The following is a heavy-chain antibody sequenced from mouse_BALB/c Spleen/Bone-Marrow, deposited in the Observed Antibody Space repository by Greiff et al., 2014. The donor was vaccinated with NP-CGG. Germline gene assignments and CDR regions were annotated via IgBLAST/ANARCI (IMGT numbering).Heavy chain of an antibody. V-gene: IGHV1-9*01. CDR3: ARRGVHYWYFDV. CDR1: GYTLSSYW. Sequence: QVQLQQSGAELMKPGASVKISCKATGYTLSSYWMAWVKQRPGHGLAWIGEILPGSGSSNYNEKFKGKATFTADTSSNTAYMQLSSLTSEDSDVYYGARRGVHYWYFDVWGAGTTVTVSS. CDR2: ILPGSGSS. J-gene: IGHJ1*01.